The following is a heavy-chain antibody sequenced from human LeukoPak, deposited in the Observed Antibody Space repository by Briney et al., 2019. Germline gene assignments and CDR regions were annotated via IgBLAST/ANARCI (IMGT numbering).Heavy chain of an antibody. CDR2: IYYSGST. D-gene: IGHD3-10*01. CDR1: GDSISSSSDY. CDR3: AREVTGNFDY. Sequence: SETLSLTCTVSGDSISSSSDYWGWIRQPPGKGLEWIGYIYYSGSTNYNPSLKSRVTISVDTSKNQFSLKLSSVTAADTAVYYCAREVTGNFDYWGQGTLVTVSS. J-gene: IGHJ4*02. V-gene: IGHV4-61*01.